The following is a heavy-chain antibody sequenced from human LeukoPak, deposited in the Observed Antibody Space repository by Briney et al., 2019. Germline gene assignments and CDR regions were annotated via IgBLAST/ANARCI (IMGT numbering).Heavy chain of an antibody. J-gene: IGHJ4*02. Sequence: SETLSLTCAVYGGSFSGYYWSWIRQPPGKGLEWIGEINHSGSTNYNPSLKSRVTISVDTSENQFSLKLSSVTAADTAVYYCASPDTAMVYWGQGTLVTVSS. D-gene: IGHD5-18*01. CDR1: GGSFSGYY. V-gene: IGHV4-34*01. CDR3: ASPDTAMVY. CDR2: INHSGST.